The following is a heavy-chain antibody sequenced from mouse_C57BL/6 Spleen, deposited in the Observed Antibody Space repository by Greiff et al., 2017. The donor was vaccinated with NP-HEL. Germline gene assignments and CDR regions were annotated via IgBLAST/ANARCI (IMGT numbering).Heavy chain of an antibody. CDR3: AREGDDGSFAY. CDR2: ISYDGSN. D-gene: IGHD2-3*01. V-gene: IGHV3-6*01. CDR1: GYSITSGYY. Sequence: VQLQQSGPGLVKPSQSLSLTCSVTGYSITSGYYWNWIRQFPGNKLEWMGYISYDGSNNYNPSLKNRISITRDTSKNQFFLKLNSVTTEDTATYYCAREGDDGSFAYWGQGTLVTVSA. J-gene: IGHJ3*01.